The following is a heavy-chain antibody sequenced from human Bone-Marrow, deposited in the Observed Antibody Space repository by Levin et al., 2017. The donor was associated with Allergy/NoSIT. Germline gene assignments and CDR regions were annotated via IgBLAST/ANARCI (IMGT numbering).Heavy chain of an antibody. CDR1: GGSISSGGYS. CDR3: ARATRNYYDSSGNNWFDP. CDR2: IYHSGST. J-gene: IGHJ5*02. D-gene: IGHD3-22*01. Sequence: SETLSLTCAVSGGSISSGGYSWSWIRQPPGKGLEWIGYIYHSGSTYYNPSLKSRVTISVDRSKNQFSLKLSSVTAADTAVYYCARATRNYYDSSGNNWFDPWGQGTLVTVSS. V-gene: IGHV4-30-2*01.